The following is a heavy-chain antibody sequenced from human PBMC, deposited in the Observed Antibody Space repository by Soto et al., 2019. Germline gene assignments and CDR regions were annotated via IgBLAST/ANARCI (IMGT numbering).Heavy chain of an antibody. Sequence: AASVKVSCKASGGTFSSYAISWVRQAPGQGLEWMGGIIPIFGTANYAQKFQGRVTITADESTSTAYMELSSLRSEDTAVYYCARELASPARQLWLGLRGSYYYYYGMDVWGQGTTVIVSS. CDR3: ARELASPARQLWLGLRGSYYYYYGMDV. V-gene: IGHV1-69*13. CDR2: IIPIFGTA. J-gene: IGHJ6*02. D-gene: IGHD5-18*01. CDR1: GGTFSSYA.